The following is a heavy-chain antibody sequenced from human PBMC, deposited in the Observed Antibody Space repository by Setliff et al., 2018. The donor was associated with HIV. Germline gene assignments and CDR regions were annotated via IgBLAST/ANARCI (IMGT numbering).Heavy chain of an antibody. J-gene: IGHJ3*02. D-gene: IGHD1-26*01. CDR3: ARYGHGVGATALDAFDI. CDR2: IYYSGST. V-gene: IGHV4-39*07. CDR1: GDSISSSSYY. Sequence: SETLSLTCIVSGDSISSSSYYWGWIRQPPGKGLEWIGYIYYSGSTYSNPSLESRVSISIETSKNQFSLKVSSVTAADTAVYYCARYGHGVGATALDAFDILGQGTVVTVSS.